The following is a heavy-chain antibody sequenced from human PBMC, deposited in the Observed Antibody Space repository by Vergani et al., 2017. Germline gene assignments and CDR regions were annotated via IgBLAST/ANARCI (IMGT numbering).Heavy chain of an antibody. Sequence: EVQLVESGGGLVPPGRSLRLSCAASGFTFDDYAMHWVRQAPGKGLEWVSRISWNSDSIGYGNSVKGRFTISRNNAKKSLYLQMNSLRPEDTALYYCAKAGVGGSGWAYFDYWGQGTLVTVSS. J-gene: IGHJ4*02. CDR1: GFTFDDYA. D-gene: IGHD6-19*01. CDR3: AKAGVGGSGWAYFDY. V-gene: IGHV3-9*01. CDR2: ISWNSDSI.